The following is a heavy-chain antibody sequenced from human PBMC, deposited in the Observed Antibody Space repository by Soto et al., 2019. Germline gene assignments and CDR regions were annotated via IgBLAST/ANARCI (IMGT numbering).Heavy chain of an antibody. D-gene: IGHD1-26*01. Sequence: PGGSLRLSCIASGFTLSDYEMHWVRQAPGKGLEWVSYISTGSSTIYYADSVKGRFTISRDNAENSLFLEMKSLRPEDTAVYYCARVRAGAANGYYGMDVWGQGTKVTVSS. V-gene: IGHV3-48*03. J-gene: IGHJ6*02. CDR2: ISTGSSTI. CDR3: ARVRAGAANGYYGMDV. CDR1: GFTLSDYE.